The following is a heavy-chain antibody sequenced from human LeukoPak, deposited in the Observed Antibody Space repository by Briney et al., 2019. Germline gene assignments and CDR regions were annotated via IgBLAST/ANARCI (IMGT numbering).Heavy chain of an antibody. CDR2: ISSSSSYI. Sequence: GGSLRLSCAASGFTFSSYSMNWVRQAPGKGLEWVSSISSSSSYIYYADSVKGRFTISRDNAKYSLYLQMNSLRAEDTAVYYCASPGAAAAPYYFDYWGQGTLVTVSS. D-gene: IGHD6-13*01. J-gene: IGHJ4*02. CDR1: GFTFSSYS. CDR3: ASPGAAAAPYYFDY. V-gene: IGHV3-21*04.